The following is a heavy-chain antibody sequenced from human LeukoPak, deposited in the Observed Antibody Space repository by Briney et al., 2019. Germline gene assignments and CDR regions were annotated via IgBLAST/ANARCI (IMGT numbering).Heavy chain of an antibody. D-gene: IGHD1-1*01. CDR2: IYSGGSS. Sequence: GGSLRLSCAASGFSVSRNYMTWVRQAPGEGLEWVSLIYSGGSSSYADSVKGRFTISRDNSKNTLYLQMNSLRTEDTAVYYCARKTDHQTGGDYWGQGTLVTVSS. CDR1: GFSVSRNY. J-gene: IGHJ4*02. CDR3: ARKTDHQTGGDY. V-gene: IGHV3-66*01.